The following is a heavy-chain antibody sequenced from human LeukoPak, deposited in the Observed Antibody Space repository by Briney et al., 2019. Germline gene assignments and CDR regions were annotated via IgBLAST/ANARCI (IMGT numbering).Heavy chain of an antibody. CDR3: TTDYYDRFDY. CDR2: IKSRTDGGTT. Sequence: KTGGSLRLSCAAFGFTVNNAWMSWVRQGPGKGLEWVGRIKSRTDGGTTDYAAPVKGRFTISRDDSKNTLYLQMDSLKTEDTAVYYCTTDYYDRFDYWGQGTLVTVSS. V-gene: IGHV3-15*01. J-gene: IGHJ4*02. D-gene: IGHD3-22*01. CDR1: GFTVNNAW.